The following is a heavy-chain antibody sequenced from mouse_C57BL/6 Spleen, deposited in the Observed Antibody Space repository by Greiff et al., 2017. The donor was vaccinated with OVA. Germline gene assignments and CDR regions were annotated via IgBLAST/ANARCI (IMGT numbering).Heavy chain of an antibody. J-gene: IGHJ4*01. CDR3: ARRETYYAMDY. Sequence: VQLPQSGAELVQPGASVQLSCKASGYTFTSSWMHWVTPRPGPGLEWIGMLHPNSGSTTYNEKFKSKATLTVAQSSSTAYMQLSSLTCGDSAVEYGARRETYYAMDYWGQGTSVTVSS. CDR1: GYTFTSSW. V-gene: IGHV1-64*01. CDR2: LHPNSGST.